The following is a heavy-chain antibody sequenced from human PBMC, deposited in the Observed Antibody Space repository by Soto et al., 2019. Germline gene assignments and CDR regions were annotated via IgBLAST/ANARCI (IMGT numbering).Heavy chain of an antibody. D-gene: IGHD3-10*01. CDR1: GVSLTSGNW. Sequence: SETLSLTCAVSGVSLTSGNWWTWVRQSPQRGLEYIGEIFHDGTANYYPSFERRVAMSVDTSRNQFSLKLASVTAADTAVYFCARLVYDTRLNYMYFDFWGPGTLVTVSS. J-gene: IGHJ4*02. V-gene: IGHV4-4*02. CDR2: IFHDGTA. CDR3: ARLVYDTRLNYMYFDF.